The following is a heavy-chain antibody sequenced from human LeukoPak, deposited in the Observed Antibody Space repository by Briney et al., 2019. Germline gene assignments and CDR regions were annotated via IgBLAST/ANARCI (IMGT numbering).Heavy chain of an antibody. J-gene: IGHJ4*02. CDR3: ARVAQHRYYYDSSDFRYYFDY. D-gene: IGHD3-22*01. Sequence: GASVKVSCKASGYTFTSYGITWVRQAPGQGLEWMGWISAYNGHTNYAQKLQGRVTMTTDTSTSTAYMELRSLRSDGTAVYYCARVAQHRYYYDSSDFRYYFDYWGQGTLVTVSS. CDR1: GYTFTSYG. V-gene: IGHV1-18*01. CDR2: ISAYNGHT.